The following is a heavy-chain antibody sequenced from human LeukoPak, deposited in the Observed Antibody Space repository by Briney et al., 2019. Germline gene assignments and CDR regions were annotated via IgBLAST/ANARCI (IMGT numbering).Heavy chain of an antibody. D-gene: IGHD6-19*01. Sequence: GGSLRLSCAASGFTFSSHAMSWVRQTPGKGLDWVSGISGVGGSTYYADSVKGRFTISRDNSKNTVYLQMNSLRADDTAVCYCAKARGWYDFVYLGQGTLVTVSS. CDR2: ISGVGGST. CDR1: GFTFSSHA. V-gene: IGHV3-23*01. CDR3: AKARGWYDFVY. J-gene: IGHJ4*02.